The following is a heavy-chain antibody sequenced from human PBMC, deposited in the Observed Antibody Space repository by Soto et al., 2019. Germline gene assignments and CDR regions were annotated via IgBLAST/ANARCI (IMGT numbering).Heavy chain of an antibody. CDR1: GYTFTSYY. CDR3: ARDRGVRDV. J-gene: IGHJ6*02. D-gene: IGHD2-8*01. V-gene: IGHV1-2*02. Sequence: VKLVQSGAEVKKPGASVKVSCKASGYTFTSYYMHWVRQAPGQGLEWMGWINPDSGVTYYPHKFQDRVTMTRDTSISTAYMELSRLTSDDTALYYCARDRGVRDVWGQGTTVIVSS. CDR2: INPDSGVT.